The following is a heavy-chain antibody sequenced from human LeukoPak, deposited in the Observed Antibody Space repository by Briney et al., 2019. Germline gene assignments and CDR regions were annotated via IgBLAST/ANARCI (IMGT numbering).Heavy chain of an antibody. D-gene: IGHD3-22*01. V-gene: IGHV3-7*01. CDR2: IKQDGSEK. J-gene: IGHJ4*02. CDR1: GFTFSSYW. Sequence: GGSLRLSCAASGFTFSSYWMSWARQAPGKGLEWVANIKQDGSEKYYVDSVKGRFTISRDNAKNSLYLQMNSLRAEDTAVYCCARIRVIDLYYFDYWGQGTLVTVSS. CDR3: ARIRVIDLYYFDY.